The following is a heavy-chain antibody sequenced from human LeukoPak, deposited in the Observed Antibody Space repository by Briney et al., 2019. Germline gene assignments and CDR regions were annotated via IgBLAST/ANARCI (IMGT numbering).Heavy chain of an antibody. V-gene: IGHV3-74*01. CDR3: AELGITMIGGV. J-gene: IGHJ6*04. CDR1: GFTFSSYL. Sequence: GGSLRLSCAASGFTFSSYLMHWVRQAPGKGLVWVSRINSDGSSTSYADSVKGRFTISRDNAKNSLYLQMNSLRAEDTAVYYCAELGITMIGGVWGKGTTVTISS. CDR2: INSDGSST. D-gene: IGHD3-10*02.